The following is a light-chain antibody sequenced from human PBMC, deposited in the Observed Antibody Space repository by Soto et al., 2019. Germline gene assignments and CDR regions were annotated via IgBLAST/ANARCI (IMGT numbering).Light chain of an antibody. CDR1: SSDVGSSNL. V-gene: IGLV2-23*01. J-gene: IGLJ3*02. Sequence: QSVLTQPASVSGSPGQSITISCTGTSSDVGSSNLVSWYQQHPGKAPKLMIYEGSERPSGVSDRFSGSKTGNTASLTISGLQAEDEGDYYCCSYAGSSTWMFGGGTRSPS. CDR2: EGS. CDR3: CSYAGSSTWM.